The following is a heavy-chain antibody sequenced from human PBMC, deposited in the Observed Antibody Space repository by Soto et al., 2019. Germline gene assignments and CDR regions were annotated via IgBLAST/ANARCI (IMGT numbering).Heavy chain of an antibody. V-gene: IGHV3-23*01. CDR1: GFTFSSHA. Sequence: EVQLLESGGGLVQPGGALRLSCAASGFTFSSHAMSWVRQAPGKGLEWLSSISGGAEGAYYADSVKGRFTISRDNSKNTLYLQMNSLRAEDPAVYYCARDLWWYLHWGQGTLVTVSS. D-gene: IGHD2-15*01. CDR2: ISGGAEGA. CDR3: ARDLWWYLH. J-gene: IGHJ4*02.